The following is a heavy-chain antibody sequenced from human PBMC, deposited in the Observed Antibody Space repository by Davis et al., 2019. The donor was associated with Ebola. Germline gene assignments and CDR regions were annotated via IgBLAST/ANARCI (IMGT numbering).Heavy chain of an antibody. V-gene: IGHV1-18*01. J-gene: IGHJ3*02. D-gene: IGHD2/OR15-2a*01. CDR1: CYTFTSLG. CDR2: ISAYNGNT. Sequence: APVKVPCKAFCYTFTSLGTSRVPPAPGQGLEWIGWISAYNGNTNYAQKLQGRVTMTTDTSTSTAYMELRSLRSDDTAVYYCARGFWVSAVDIWGQGTMVTVSS. CDR3: ARGFWVSAVDI.